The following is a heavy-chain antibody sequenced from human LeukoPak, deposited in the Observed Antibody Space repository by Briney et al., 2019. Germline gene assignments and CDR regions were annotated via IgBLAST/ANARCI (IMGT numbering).Heavy chain of an antibody. CDR1: GFTFSSYG. CDR2: IRNDGRNK. Sequence: GGSLRLSCGAPGFTFSSYGMHWVRQAPGKGLEWVAFIRNDGRNKYYADSLKGRFTISRDNAKNSLYLQMNSLRAEDTAVYYCARAHYYDSSGLDFWGQGTLVTVSS. CDR3: ARAHYYDSSGLDF. D-gene: IGHD3-22*01. J-gene: IGHJ4*02. V-gene: IGHV3-30*02.